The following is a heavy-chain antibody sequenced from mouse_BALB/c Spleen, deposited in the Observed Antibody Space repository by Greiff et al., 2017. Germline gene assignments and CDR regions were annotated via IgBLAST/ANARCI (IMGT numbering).Heavy chain of an antibody. CDR3: ARKYDYDPAWFAY. Sequence: QVQLQQSGPGLVAPSQSLSITCTVSGFSLTSYGVHWVRQPPGKGLEWLGVIWAGGSTNYNSALMSRLSISKDNSKSQVFLKMNSLQTDDTAMYYCARKYDYDPAWFAYWGQGTLVTVSA. CDR1: GFSLTSYG. D-gene: IGHD2-4*01. V-gene: IGHV2-9*02. CDR2: IWAGGST. J-gene: IGHJ3*01.